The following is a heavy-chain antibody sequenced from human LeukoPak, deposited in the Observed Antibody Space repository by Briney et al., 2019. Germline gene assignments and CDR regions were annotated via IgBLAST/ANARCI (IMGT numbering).Heavy chain of an antibody. V-gene: IGHV1-46*01. CDR3: ARDSGSYYYQIDY. D-gene: IGHD1-26*01. Sequence: ASVKVSCKASGYTFTSNYMHWVRQAPGQWLEWMGLTNPSGGSTSYAQKFQGRVTMTTDTSTSTAYMELRSLRSDDTAVYYCARDSGSYYYQIDYWGQGTLVTVSS. CDR2: TNPSGGST. J-gene: IGHJ4*02. CDR1: GYTFTSNY.